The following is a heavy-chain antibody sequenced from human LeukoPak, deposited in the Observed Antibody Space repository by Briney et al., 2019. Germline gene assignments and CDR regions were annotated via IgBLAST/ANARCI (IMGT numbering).Heavy chain of an antibody. J-gene: IGHJ4*02. CDR1: EFTFSIYW. Sequence: GGSLRLSCTASEFTFSIYWMSWVRQAPGKGLEWVANINQGGSEKYYVDSVNGRFTVSRDNAKNSLYLQMNSLRAEDTAVYYCARRPAIGTVDYWGQGTLVTVSS. D-gene: IGHD6-13*01. CDR2: INQGGSEK. V-gene: IGHV3-7*01. CDR3: ARRPAIGTVDY.